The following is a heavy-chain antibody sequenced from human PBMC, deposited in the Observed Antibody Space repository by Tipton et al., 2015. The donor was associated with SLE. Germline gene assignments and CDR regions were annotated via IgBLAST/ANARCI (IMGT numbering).Heavy chain of an antibody. D-gene: IGHD3-10*01. V-gene: IGHV5-51*03. J-gene: IGHJ4*02. Sequence: AQLVQSGAEVKRPGESLKISCKGSGYNSPTYWIAWVRQMPGKGLEWMGIIYSGDSDTRYSPSFQGQVSISADKSISTAYLQWSSLKASDTAMYYCATSSGSSLDYWGQGTLVTVAS. CDR3: ATSSGSSLDY. CDR2: IYSGDSDT. CDR1: GYNSPTYW.